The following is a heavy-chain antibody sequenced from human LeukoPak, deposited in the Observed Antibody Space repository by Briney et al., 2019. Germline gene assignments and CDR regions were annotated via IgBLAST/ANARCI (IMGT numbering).Heavy chain of an antibody. CDR2: ISSSSSYI. D-gene: IGHD3-3*01. J-gene: IGHJ6*03. CDR1: GFTFSSYS. Sequence: GGSLRLSCAASGFTFSSYSMNWVRQAPGKGLEWVSSISSSSSYIYYADSVKGRFTISRDNAKNSLYLQMNSLRAEDTAVYYCARDQYDFWSGYFHLPYYYYYMDVWGKGTTVTVSS. V-gene: IGHV3-21*01. CDR3: ARDQYDFWSGYFHLPYYYYYMDV.